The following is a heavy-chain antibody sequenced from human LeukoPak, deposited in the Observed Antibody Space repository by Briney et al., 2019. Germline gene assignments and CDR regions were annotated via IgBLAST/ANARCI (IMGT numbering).Heavy chain of an antibody. Sequence: GGSLRLSCAASGFTLSSYGMHWVRQAPGTGLEWVAVISYDGSNKYYADSVKGRFTISRDNSKNTLYLQMNSLRAEDTAVYYCAKDRLNYYDSSGYSAFDYWGQGTLVTVSS. J-gene: IGHJ4*02. V-gene: IGHV3-30*18. CDR3: AKDRLNYYDSSGYSAFDY. CDR1: GFTLSSYG. CDR2: ISYDGSNK. D-gene: IGHD3-22*01.